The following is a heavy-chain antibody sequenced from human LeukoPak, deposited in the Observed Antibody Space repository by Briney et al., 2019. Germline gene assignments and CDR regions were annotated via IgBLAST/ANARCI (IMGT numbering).Heavy chain of an antibody. V-gene: IGHV3-66*02. CDR2: IYSGGST. J-gene: IGHJ6*03. D-gene: IGHD2-2*01. CDR3: ARDRSYTTSCYPYYYYMDV. Sequence: GGSLRLSCAASGFTVSSNYMSWVRQAPGKGLEWVSVIYSGGSTYYAGSVKGRFTISRDNSKNTLYLQMNSLRAEDTAVYYCARDRSYTTSCYPYYYYMDVWGKGTTVTVSS. CDR1: GFTVSSNY.